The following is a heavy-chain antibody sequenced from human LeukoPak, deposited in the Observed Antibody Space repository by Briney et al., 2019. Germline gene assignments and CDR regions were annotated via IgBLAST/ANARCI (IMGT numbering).Heavy chain of an antibody. V-gene: IGHV4-4*07. CDR1: GGSISSYS. J-gene: IGHJ6*03. CDR2: IYTIGST. D-gene: IGHD2-15*01. Sequence: SETLSLTCTVSGGSISSYSWSWIRQPAGKGLEWIGRIYTIGSTKYNPSLKSRVTMSLDTSKNHFSLKLSSVTAADTAVYYCASEGGHCSGGSCYSVLYYYYMDVWGKGTTVTISS. CDR3: ASEGGHCSGGSCYSVLYYYYMDV.